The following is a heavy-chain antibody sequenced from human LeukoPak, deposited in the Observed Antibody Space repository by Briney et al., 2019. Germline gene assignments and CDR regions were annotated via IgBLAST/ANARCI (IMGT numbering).Heavy chain of an antibody. CDR3: ARLSIASPSTFDY. CDR1: GFTFSNYA. Sequence: GRSLRLSCAASGFTFSNYAMHWVRQPPGKGLEWVTVISYDGSNKFYADSVKGRFTTSRDDSKNTLYLQMNSLRAEDTAVYYCARLSIASPSTFDYWGQGTLVTVSS. CDR2: ISYDGSNK. D-gene: IGHD6-6*01. J-gene: IGHJ4*02. V-gene: IGHV3-30-3*01.